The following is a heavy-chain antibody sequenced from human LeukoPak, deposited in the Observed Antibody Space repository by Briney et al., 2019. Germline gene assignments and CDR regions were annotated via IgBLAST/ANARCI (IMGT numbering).Heavy chain of an antibody. Sequence: PGGSLRLSCVVSGFDFGGRGMSWVRQAPGKGLELVSRIDNDGNGIIYADSVKGRFTTSRDNAKNTLYLQMNSLRVEDSAVYYCATGGGWEPSFGVVKQINVLGKGTKGNVSS. CDR3: ATGGGWEPSFGVVKQINV. J-gene: IGHJ6*04. CDR2: IDNDGNGI. V-gene: IGHV3-74*01. D-gene: IGHD3-3*01. CDR1: GFDFGGRG.